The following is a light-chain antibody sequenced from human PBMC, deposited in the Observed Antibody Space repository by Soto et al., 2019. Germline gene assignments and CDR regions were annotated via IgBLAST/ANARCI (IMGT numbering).Light chain of an antibody. V-gene: IGKV3-15*01. J-gene: IGKJ3*01. CDR3: LQYNNWPF. Sequence: EIVMTQSPATLSVSPGERATLSCRTSQAVGSNLAWYQQKPGQSPRLLIYGASTRAPGVPDRFSGSASGTEFTLTISSLQSEDFAVYYCLQYNNWPFFGPGTKVDIK. CDR1: QAVGSN. CDR2: GAS.